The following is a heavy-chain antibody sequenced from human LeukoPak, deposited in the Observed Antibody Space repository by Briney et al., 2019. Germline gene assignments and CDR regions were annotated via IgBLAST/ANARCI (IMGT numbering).Heavy chain of an antibody. Sequence: PGGSLRLSCAASGFTFSSYSMNWVRQAPGKGLEWVSSISSSSSYIYYADSVKGRFTISRDNAKNSLYLQMNSLRAEDTAVYYCAKDPFYCSSTSCYAMRFDYWGQGTLVTVSS. J-gene: IGHJ4*02. CDR1: GFTFSSYS. V-gene: IGHV3-21*01. CDR3: AKDPFYCSSTSCYAMRFDY. CDR2: ISSSSSYI. D-gene: IGHD2-2*01.